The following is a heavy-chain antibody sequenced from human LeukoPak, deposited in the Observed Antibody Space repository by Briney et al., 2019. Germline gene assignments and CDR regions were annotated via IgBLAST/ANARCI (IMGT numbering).Heavy chain of an antibody. Sequence: PSETLSLTCTVSGGSISSYYWSWIRQPAGKGLEWIGRIYTSGSTNYNPSLKNRVTMSVDTSKNQFSLKLSSVTAADTAVYYCARVAAAASGYYYYYYMDVWGKGTTVTVSS. D-gene: IGHD6-13*01. CDR3: ARVAAAASGYYYYYYMDV. CDR1: GGSISSYY. J-gene: IGHJ6*03. V-gene: IGHV4-4*07. CDR2: IYTSGST.